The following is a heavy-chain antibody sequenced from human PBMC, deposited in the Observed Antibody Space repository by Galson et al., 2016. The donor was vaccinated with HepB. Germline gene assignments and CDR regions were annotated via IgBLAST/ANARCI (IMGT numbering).Heavy chain of an antibody. V-gene: IGHV3-15*07. D-gene: IGHD6-19*01. CDR2: IKSKIDGGTA. J-gene: IGHJ4*02. Sequence: SLRLSCAGSGFTFSSYGMHWVRQAPGKGLEWVGRIKSKIDGGTADYAAPVKGRFTISGDDSKNTLYLQMTSLKTEDTAVYYCTTVLSTASMSGWYDWGFDSWGQGTLVTVSS. CDR3: TTVLSTASMSGWYDWGFDS. CDR1: GFTFSSYG.